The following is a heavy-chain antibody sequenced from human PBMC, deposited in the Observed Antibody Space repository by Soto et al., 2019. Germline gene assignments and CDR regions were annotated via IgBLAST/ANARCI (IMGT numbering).Heavy chain of an antibody. CDR3: ARVGSRDAYIYELEQ. J-gene: IGHJ6*01. CDR2: VISASGSV. V-gene: IGHV1-69*06. D-gene: IGHD5-18*01. Sequence: QVQVVQSGAEVKKPGSSVKISCKASGRIFSSFPTSWVRQVPGQGLEWMGGVISASGSVTYAPKFQGRVTMTAVNPAGIGYMEFTSLTSEDTAIYYCARVGSRDAYIYELEQWGRGTMVTVS. CDR1: GRIFSSFP.